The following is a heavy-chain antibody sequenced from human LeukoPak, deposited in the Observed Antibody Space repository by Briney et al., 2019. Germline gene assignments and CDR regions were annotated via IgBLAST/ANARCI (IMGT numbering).Heavy chain of an antibody. CDR2: MNPNSGNT. J-gene: IGHJ1*01. CDR1: GYTFTSYD. D-gene: IGHD6-19*01. V-gene: IGHV1-8*01. Sequence: ASVKVSCKASGYTFTSYDINWVRQATGQGLELMGWMNPNSGNTGYAQKFQGRVTMTRSTSISTAYMELSSLRSEDSAVYYCARGWRSGSGWYWEPYFQHWGQGTLVTVSS. CDR3: ARGWRSGSGWYWEPYFQH.